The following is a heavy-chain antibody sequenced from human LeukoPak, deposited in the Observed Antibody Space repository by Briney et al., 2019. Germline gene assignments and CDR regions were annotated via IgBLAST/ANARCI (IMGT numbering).Heavy chain of an antibody. V-gene: IGHV3-21*01. CDR2: ISSSSSYI. D-gene: IGHD3-3*01. Sequence: GGSLRLSCAASGFTFSSYSMNWVRQAPGKGVEWVSSISSSSSYIYYADSVKGRFTISRDNAKNSLYLQMNSLRAEDTAVYYCARDFGVVAPFDPWGQGTLVTVSS. J-gene: IGHJ5*02. CDR3: ARDFGVVAPFDP. CDR1: GFTFSSYS.